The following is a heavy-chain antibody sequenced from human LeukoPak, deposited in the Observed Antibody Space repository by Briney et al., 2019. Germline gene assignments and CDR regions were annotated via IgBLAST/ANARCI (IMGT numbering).Heavy chain of an antibody. J-gene: IGHJ4*02. V-gene: IGHV4-30-4*01. Sequence: SETLSLTCTVSGGSISSGDYYWSWIRQPPGKGLEWIGYIYYSGSTYYNPSLKSRVTISVDTSKNQFSLKLSSVTAADTAVYYCARATYGDYEGYYFDYWGQGTLVTVSS. CDR1: GGSISSGDYY. D-gene: IGHD4-17*01. CDR3: ARATYGDYEGYYFDY. CDR2: IYYSGST.